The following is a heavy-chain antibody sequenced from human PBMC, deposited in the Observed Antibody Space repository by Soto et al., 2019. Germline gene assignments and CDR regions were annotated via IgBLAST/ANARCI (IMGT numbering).Heavy chain of an antibody. Sequence: CTVSGGSISSGDYYWSWIRQPPGKGLEWIGYIYYSGSTYYNPSLKSRVTISVDTSKNQFSLKLSSVTAADTAVYYCATSITIFGVVSPFFDYWGQGTLVTVSS. CDR2: IYYSGST. CDR1: GGSISSGDYY. J-gene: IGHJ4*02. CDR3: ATSITIFGVVSPFFDY. D-gene: IGHD3-3*01. V-gene: IGHV4-30-4*01.